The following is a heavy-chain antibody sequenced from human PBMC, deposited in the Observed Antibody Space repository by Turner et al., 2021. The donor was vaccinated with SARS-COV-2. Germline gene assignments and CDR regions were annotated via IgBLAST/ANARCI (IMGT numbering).Heavy chain of an antibody. V-gene: IGHV4-39*01. Sequence: QLQLQESGPGLVKPSETLSLTCSVPDVSISSSTYYWGWLRHPPGKGRGWIGNIYYNGNTFYNPSLKCRVSMSVDTSNNQFALKLTSLTAADTALYYCATCDFWGGYAFDYWGQGTLVPVSS. CDR3: ATCDFWGGYAFDY. CDR2: IYYNGNT. CDR1: DVSISSSTYY. J-gene: IGHJ4*02. D-gene: IGHD3-3*01.